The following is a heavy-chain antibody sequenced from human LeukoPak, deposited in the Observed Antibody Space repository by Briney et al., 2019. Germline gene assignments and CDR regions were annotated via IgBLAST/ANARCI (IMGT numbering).Heavy chain of an antibody. V-gene: IGHV3-23*01. CDR2: IDGSGKTT. CDR1: GLTFSSSA. D-gene: IGHD3/OR15-3a*01. CDR3: AKIATWTYFDS. J-gene: IGHJ4*02. Sequence: PGGSLRLSCAASGLTFSSSAMSWVRRAPGKGLGWVSDIDGSGKTTHYADSVKGRFTISRDNSKNTLYLQLTSLRVDDTAVYYCAKIATWTYFDSWGQGTLVTVSS.